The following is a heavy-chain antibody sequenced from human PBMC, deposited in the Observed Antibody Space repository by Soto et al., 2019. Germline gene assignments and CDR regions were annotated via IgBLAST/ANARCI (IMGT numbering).Heavy chain of an antibody. CDR1: GFTFSSYA. D-gene: IGHD3-22*01. CDR3: ARGERQSITMIVVVQDWYFDL. J-gene: IGHJ2*01. V-gene: IGHV3-64*01. CDR2: ISSNGGST. Sequence: PGGSLRLSCAASGFTFSSYAMHWVRQAPGKGLEYVSAISSNGGSTYYANSVKGRFTISRDNSKNTLYLQMGSLRAEDMAVYYCARGERQSITMIVVVQDWYFDLWGRGTLVTVS.